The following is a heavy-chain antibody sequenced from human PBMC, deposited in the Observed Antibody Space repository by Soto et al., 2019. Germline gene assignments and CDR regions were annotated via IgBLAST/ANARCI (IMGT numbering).Heavy chain of an antibody. Sequence: QVQLQESGPGLVKPSETLSLTCIVSGDSVNSGAHYWSWIRQSPGTGLEWIGYISSSGTTTYSPSLRGSILISSDTARNLFSLRLTSVDAAETGIYFRARVKRRYGNYSSWVDPWGQGTLVTVSS. D-gene: IGHD1-7*01. CDR3: ARVKRRYGNYSSWVDP. V-gene: IGHV4-61*08. CDR1: GDSVNSGAHY. CDR2: ISSSGTT. J-gene: IGHJ5*02.